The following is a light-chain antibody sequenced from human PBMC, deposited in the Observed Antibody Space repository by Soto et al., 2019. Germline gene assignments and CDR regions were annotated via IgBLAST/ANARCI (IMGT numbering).Light chain of an antibody. V-gene: IGKV3-20*01. J-gene: IGKJ5*01. CDR3: QQYGSSPV. CDR1: QSVSSSY. Sequence: SVLTPSPVTLSLSPGDRATLSCRASQSVSSSYLAWYQQKPGQAPRLLIYGASSRATGIPDRFSGSGSGTDFTLTISRLEPEDFAVYYCQQYGSSPVFGQGTRPEIK. CDR2: GAS.